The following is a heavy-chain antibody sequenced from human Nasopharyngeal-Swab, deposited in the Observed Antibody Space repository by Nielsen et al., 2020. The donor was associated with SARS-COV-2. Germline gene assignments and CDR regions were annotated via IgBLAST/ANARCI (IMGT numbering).Heavy chain of an antibody. CDR2: INHSGST. D-gene: IGHD3-22*01. CDR3: ASWPLYYDSSGYYS. Sequence: SETLSLTCTVSGGSISSYYWSWNRQPPGKGLEWIGEINHSGSTNYNPSLKSRVTISVGTSKNQFSLKLSSVTAADTAVYYCASWPLYYDSSGYYSWGQGTLVTVSS. CDR1: GGSISSYY. V-gene: IGHV4-34*01. J-gene: IGHJ4*02.